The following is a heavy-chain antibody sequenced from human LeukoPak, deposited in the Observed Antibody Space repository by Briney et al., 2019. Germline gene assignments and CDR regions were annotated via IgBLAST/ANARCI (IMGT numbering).Heavy chain of an antibody. CDR1: GGSISSGDYY. D-gene: IGHD3-22*01. Sequence: SETLSLTCTVSGGSISSGDYYWSWIRQPPGKGLEWIGYIYYSGGTYYNPSLKSRVTISVDTSKNQFSLKLSSVTAADTAVYYCASKRVITNTFDYWGQGTLVTVSS. V-gene: IGHV4-30-4*01. J-gene: IGHJ4*02. CDR3: ASKRVITNTFDY. CDR2: IYYSGGT.